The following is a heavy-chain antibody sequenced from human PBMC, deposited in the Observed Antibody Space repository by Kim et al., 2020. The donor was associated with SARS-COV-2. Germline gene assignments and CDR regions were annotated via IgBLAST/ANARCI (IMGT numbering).Heavy chain of an antibody. D-gene: IGHD2-2*02. Sequence: QKFQGRVTITRDTSARTAYMELSSLRSEDTAVYYCARADCSTTDCFTFDYWGQGSLVTVSS. CDR3: ARADCSTTDCFTFDY. V-gene: IGHV1-3*01. J-gene: IGHJ4*02.